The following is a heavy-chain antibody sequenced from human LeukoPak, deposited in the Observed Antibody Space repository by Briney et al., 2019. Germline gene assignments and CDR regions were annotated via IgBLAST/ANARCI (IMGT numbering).Heavy chain of an antibody. Sequence: SETLSLTCTVSGGSISSSSYYWGWIRQPPGKGLEWIGSIYYSGSTYYNPSLKSRVTISVDTSKNQFSLKLSSVTAADTAVYYCARAHMVRGVLDYWGQGTLVTVSS. J-gene: IGHJ4*02. CDR1: GGSISSSSYY. V-gene: IGHV4-39*07. CDR3: ARAHMVRGVLDY. D-gene: IGHD3-10*01. CDR2: IYYSGST.